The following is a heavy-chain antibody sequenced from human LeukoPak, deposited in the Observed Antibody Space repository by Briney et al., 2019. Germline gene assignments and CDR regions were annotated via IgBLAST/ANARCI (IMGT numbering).Heavy chain of an antibody. D-gene: IGHD3-9*01. V-gene: IGHV3-21*01. CDR3: ARVGIRGDILTGYYGDDY. CDR1: GLTFSSYS. Sequence: GGSLRLSCAASGLTFSSYSMNWVRQAPGKGLEWVSSISSSSSYIYYADSVKGRFTISRDNAKNSLYLQMNSLRAEDTAVYYCARVGIRGDILTGYYGDDYWGQGTLVTVSS. J-gene: IGHJ4*02. CDR2: ISSSSSYI.